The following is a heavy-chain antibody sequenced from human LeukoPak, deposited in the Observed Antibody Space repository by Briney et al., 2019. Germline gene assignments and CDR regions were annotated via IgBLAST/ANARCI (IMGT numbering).Heavy chain of an antibody. CDR2: IYYSGST. J-gene: IGHJ5*02. CDR1: GGSVSSGSYY. CDR3: ASIVGDNWFDP. V-gene: IGHV4-61*01. Sequence: SETLSLTCTVSGGSVSSGSYYWSWIRQPPGKGLEWIGYIYYSGSTNYNSSLKSRVTISVDTSKNQFSLKLSSVTAADTAVYYCASIVGDNWFDPWGQGTLVTVSS. D-gene: IGHD2-21*01.